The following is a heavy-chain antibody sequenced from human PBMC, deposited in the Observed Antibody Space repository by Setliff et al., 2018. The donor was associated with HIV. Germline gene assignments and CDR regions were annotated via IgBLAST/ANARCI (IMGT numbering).Heavy chain of an antibody. V-gene: IGHV1-69*06. J-gene: IGHJ4*02. CDR2: IIHIFGPG. CDR1: GGTFNSYA. Sequence: SVKVSCKASGGTFNSYAISWVRQAPGQGLEWMGGIIHIFGPGNYAQKFQGRVTMSLDTSKNQFSLKLNSVTAADTAVYYCARNGVLWFGELSPYYFDYWGQGTLVTVSS. D-gene: IGHD3-10*01. CDR3: ARNGVLWFGELSPYYFDY.